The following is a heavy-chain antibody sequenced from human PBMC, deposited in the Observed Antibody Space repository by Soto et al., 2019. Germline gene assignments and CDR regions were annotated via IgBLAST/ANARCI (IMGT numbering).Heavy chain of an antibody. J-gene: IGHJ6*02. CDR1: GFTFSSYG. D-gene: IGHD1-26*01. V-gene: IGHV3-30*18. CDR3: AKDVVVGATTGLGDYYYYYGMDV. Sequence: GGSLRLSCAASGFTFSSYGMHWVRQAPGKGLEWVAVISYDGSNKYYADSVKGRFTISRDNSKNTLYLQMNSLRAGDTAVYYCAKDVVVGATTGLGDYYYYYGMDVWGQGTTVTVSS. CDR2: ISYDGSNK.